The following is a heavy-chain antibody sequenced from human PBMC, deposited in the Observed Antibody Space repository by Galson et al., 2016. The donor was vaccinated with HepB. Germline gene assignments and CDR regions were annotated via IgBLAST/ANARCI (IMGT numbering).Heavy chain of an antibody. CDR1: GFTFSNYA. CDR3: AKEARNSGNGGCHI. Sequence: SLRLSCAASGFTFSNYAMSWVRQAPGKGLEWVADINGGGGNTYYAGSVKGRFTISRDNSKNSLYLQMNSLRAEDTALYYCAKEARNSGNGGCHIWGRGTLVTVSS. D-gene: IGHD1-26*01. J-gene: IGHJ3*02. V-gene: IGHV3-23*01. CDR2: INGGGGNT.